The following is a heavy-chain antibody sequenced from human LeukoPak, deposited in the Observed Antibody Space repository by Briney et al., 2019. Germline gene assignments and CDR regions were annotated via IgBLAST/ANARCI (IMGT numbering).Heavy chain of an antibody. D-gene: IGHD2-2*02. J-gene: IGHJ4*02. Sequence: GGSLRLSCAASGFTFSSYWMYCVRQAPGKGLEWVSLITWDGDTTNYADSVKGRFTISRDNSKDSLYLQMNSLRTEDTALYYCAKDSANTYLPDYWGQGTLVTVSS. CDR2: ITWDGDTT. CDR1: GFTFSSYW. CDR3: AKDSANTYLPDY. V-gene: IGHV3-43*01.